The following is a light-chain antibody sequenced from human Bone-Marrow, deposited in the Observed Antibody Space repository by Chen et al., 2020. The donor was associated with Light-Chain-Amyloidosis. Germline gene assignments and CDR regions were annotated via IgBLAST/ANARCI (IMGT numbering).Light chain of an antibody. CDR1: QDIGNY. CDR3: QEYDDAPWT. CDR2: DAS. J-gene: IGKJ1*01. V-gene: IGKV1-27*01. Sequence: DIQMTQSPSSLSASVGDRVTVTCRAGQDIGNYLACYHQKPGSVPKLLVYDASDLESGVPSRFSASGSGADFTLTISSLQPEDVGTYYCQEYDDAPWTFGQGTKVEIK.